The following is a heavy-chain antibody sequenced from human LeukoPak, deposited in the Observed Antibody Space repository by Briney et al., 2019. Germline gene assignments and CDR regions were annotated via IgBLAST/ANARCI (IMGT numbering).Heavy chain of an antibody. V-gene: IGHV1-46*01. CDR1: GYTFTSYY. D-gene: IGHD2-2*02. CDR3: ARGNGPERDFCSGTSCYNY. CDR2: INPSGGST. Sequence: ASVTVSCKASGYTFTSYYMHWVRQAPGQGLEWMGIINPSGGSTSYAQKFQGRVTMTRDTSTSTVYMELSSLRSEDTAVYYCARGNGPERDFCSGTSCYNYWGQGTLVSVSS. J-gene: IGHJ4*02.